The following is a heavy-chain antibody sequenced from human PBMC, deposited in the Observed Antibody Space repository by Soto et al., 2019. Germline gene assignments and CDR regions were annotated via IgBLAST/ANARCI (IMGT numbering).Heavy chain of an antibody. CDR2: INHSGST. J-gene: IGHJ6*02. Sequence: KASETMSLTCSGYGGSFSGYYWSWLRQTPGKGLEWIGEINHSGSTNYNPSLKSRVTISVDTSKNQFSLKLSSVTAADTAVYYCARGDYDVWSGRYYYYGMDVWGQGTTVTVSS. CDR1: GGSFSGYY. D-gene: IGHD3-3*01. V-gene: IGHV4-34*01. CDR3: ARGDYDVWSGRYYYYGMDV.